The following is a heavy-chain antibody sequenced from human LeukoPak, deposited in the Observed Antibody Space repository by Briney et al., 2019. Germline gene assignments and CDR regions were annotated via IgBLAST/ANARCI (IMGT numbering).Heavy chain of an antibody. CDR2: IYPGDSDT. V-gene: IGHV5-51*01. CDR3: ASGEMATKRHYYYGMDV. D-gene: IGHD5-24*01. J-gene: IGHJ6*02. Sequence: PGESLKISCQGSGYSFTSYWIGWVRQMPGKGLEWMGIIYPGDSDTRYSPSFQGQVTISADKSISTAYLQWSSLKASDTAMYYCASGEMATKRHYYYGMDVWGQGTTVTVSS. CDR1: GYSFTSYW.